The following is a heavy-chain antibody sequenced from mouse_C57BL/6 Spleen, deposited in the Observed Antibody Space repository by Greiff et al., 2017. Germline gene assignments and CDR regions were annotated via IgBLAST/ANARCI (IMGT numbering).Heavy chain of an antibody. D-gene: IGHD3-2*02. CDR3: ATAQATAFAY. CDR1: GYAFSSSW. V-gene: IGHV1-82*01. Sequence: QVQLQQSGPELVKPGASVKISCKASGYAFSSSWMNWVKQRPGKGLEWIGRIYPGDGDTNYNGKLKGKATLTADKSSSTAYMQLSSLTSEDSAVYFCATAQATAFAYWGQGTLVTVSA. J-gene: IGHJ3*01. CDR2: IYPGDGDT.